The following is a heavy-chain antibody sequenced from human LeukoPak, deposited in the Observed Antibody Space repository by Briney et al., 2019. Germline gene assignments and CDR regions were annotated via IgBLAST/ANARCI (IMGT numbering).Heavy chain of an antibody. V-gene: IGHV3-20*04. D-gene: IGHD4-17*01. CDR1: GFTFTNYG. J-gene: IGHJ6*03. CDR2: INCYDGST. Sequence: PGASLRLSCAASGFTFTNYGMSWVRQAPGQGLEWIDWINCYDGSTDYADPVKGRFTISRDNAKNSLYLQMNGLRAEDTALYYCARVRAYGDYGYYYYYMDVWGKGTTVTVSS. CDR3: ARVRAYGDYGYYYYYMDV.